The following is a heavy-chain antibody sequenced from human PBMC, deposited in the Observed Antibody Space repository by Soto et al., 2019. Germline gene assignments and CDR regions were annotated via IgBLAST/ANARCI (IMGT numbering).Heavy chain of an antibody. V-gene: IGHV4-30-4*01. CDR2: TYKTGRT. D-gene: IGHD6-6*01. CDR1: GDFIGSGDYY. CDR3: TRSLSSSSGYFDP. J-gene: IGHJ5*02. Sequence: QVHLQESGPGLLKPSQTLSLTCGVSGDFIGSGDYYWTWIRQPPGKGLEYIGYTYKTGRTYYNPSVKGRPTISLDTSKSQFFLRLSSVTAADTAMYYCTRSLSSSSGYFDPWGQGNLVTVSS.